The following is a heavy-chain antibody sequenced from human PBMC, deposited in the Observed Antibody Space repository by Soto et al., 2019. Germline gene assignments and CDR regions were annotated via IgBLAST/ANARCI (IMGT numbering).Heavy chain of an antibody. CDR3: AREDIVVVPADYGMDV. Sequence: SETLSLPCAVHGGSCSAGHSSWIRQPPGKGLEWIGEINHSGRTNYNPSLKSRVTISVDTSKNQFSLKLSSVTAADTAVYYCAREDIVVVPADYGMDVWGQGTTVTVSS. J-gene: IGHJ6*02. D-gene: IGHD2-2*01. V-gene: IGHV4-34*01. CDR2: INHSGRT. CDR1: GGSCSAGH.